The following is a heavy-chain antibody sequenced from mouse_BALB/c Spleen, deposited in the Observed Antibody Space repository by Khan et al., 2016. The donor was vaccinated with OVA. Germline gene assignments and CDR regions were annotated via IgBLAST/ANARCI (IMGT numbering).Heavy chain of an antibody. CDR2: IWSGGNT. J-gene: IGHJ3*01. D-gene: IGHD2-14*01. CDR3: ARNSDMYDLTY. V-gene: IGHV2-2*01. CDR1: GFSLTTYG. Sequence: QVQLKQSGPGLVQPSQSLSITCTVSGFSLTTYGVHWVRQSPGKGLEWLGLIWSGGNTDYNAAFISRLSITKATSKSQVFFKMNSLRADDTAMYYRARNSDMYDLTYWGQGTLVTVSA.